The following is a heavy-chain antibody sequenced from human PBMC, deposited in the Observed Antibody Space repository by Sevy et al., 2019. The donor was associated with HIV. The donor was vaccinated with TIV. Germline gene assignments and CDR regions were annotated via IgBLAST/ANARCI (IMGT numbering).Heavy chain of an antibody. Sequence: GESLKISCAASGFTFSIYAIHWVRQAPGKGLEWVSSISSGNSYIYYADSVKGRFTISRDNAKNSLYLHMNSLRAEDTAVYYCARGSGAVVAGNYFDYWGQGILVTVSS. D-gene: IGHD6-19*01. CDR1: GFTFSIYA. CDR2: ISSGNSYI. CDR3: ARGSGAVVAGNYFDY. J-gene: IGHJ4*02. V-gene: IGHV3-21*01.